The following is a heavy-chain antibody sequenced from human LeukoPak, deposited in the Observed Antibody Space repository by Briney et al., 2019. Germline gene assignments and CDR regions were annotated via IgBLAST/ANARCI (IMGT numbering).Heavy chain of an antibody. D-gene: IGHD2-15*01. CDR3: ARDGGSYCGGGSCYSGTALDI. Sequence: GGSLRLSCAASGFTFDDYGMSWVRQAPGKGLEWVSGINWNGGSTGYADSVKGRFTISRDNAKNSLYLQMNSLRDEDTAIYYCARDGGSYCGGGSCYSGTALDIWGQGTLVTVSS. CDR2: INWNGGST. V-gene: IGHV3-20*04. CDR1: GFTFDDYG. J-gene: IGHJ3*02.